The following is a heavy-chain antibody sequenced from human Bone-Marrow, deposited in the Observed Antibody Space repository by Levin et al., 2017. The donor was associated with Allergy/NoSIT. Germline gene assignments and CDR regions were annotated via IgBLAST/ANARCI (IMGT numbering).Heavy chain of an antibody. D-gene: IGHD5-24*01. CDR2: INWNAGSI. CDR3: VRRNYWAMDV. Sequence: PGGSLRLSCAVSGFTFGDYGMSWVRQAPGKGLEWVSGINWNAGSIVYADSVKGRFTISRDNAKNSLYLQMNSLRAEDTALYHCVRRNYWAMDVWGTGTTVTVSS. J-gene: IGHJ6*03. CDR1: GFTFGDYG. V-gene: IGHV3-20*01.